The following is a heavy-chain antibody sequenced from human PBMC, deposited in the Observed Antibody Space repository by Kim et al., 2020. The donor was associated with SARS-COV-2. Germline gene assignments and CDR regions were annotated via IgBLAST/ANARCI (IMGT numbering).Heavy chain of an antibody. J-gene: IGHJ6*02. CDR3: AATLAVAGYYYYGMDV. D-gene: IGHD6-19*01. Sequence: SVKVSCKASGFTFTSSVMQWVRQARGQRLEWIGWIVVGSGNTNYAQKFQERVTITRDMSTSTAYMELSSLRSEDTAVYYCAATLAVAGYYYYGMDVWGQGTTVTVSS. CDR1: GFTFTSSV. CDR2: IVVGSGNT. V-gene: IGHV1-58*02.